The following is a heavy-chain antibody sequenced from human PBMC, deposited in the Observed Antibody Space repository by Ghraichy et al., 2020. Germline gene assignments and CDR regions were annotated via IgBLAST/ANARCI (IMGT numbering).Heavy chain of an antibody. Sequence: GESLNISCAASGFTFSSYWMSWVRQAPGKGLEWVANIKQDGSEKYYVDSVKGRFTISRDNAKNSLYVQMNSLRAEDTAVYYCARDELGDYFYWGQGTLVTVSS. V-gene: IGHV3-7*01. J-gene: IGHJ4*02. CDR2: IKQDGSEK. CDR1: GFTFSSYW. D-gene: IGHD4-17*01. CDR3: ARDELGDYFY.